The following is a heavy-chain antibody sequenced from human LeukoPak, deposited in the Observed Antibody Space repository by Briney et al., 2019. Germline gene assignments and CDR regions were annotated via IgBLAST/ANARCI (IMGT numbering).Heavy chain of an antibody. CDR1: GFTFSSYG. J-gene: IGHJ4*02. CDR2: IWYDGSNK. V-gene: IGHV3-33*01. D-gene: IGHD3-22*01. CDR3: ARGGILYYYDSSGYLY. Sequence: GGSLRLSCAASGFTFSSYGMHWVRQALGKGLEWVAVIWYDGSNKYYADSVKGRFTISRDNSKNTLYLQMNSLRAEDTAVYYCARGGILYYYDSSGYLYWGQGTLVTVSS.